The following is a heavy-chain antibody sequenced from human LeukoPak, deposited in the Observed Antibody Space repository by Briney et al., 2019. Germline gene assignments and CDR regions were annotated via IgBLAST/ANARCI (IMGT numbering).Heavy chain of an antibody. CDR2: INPSGGST. CDR1: GYTFTSYY. Sequence: GASVKVSCKASGYTFTSYYMHWVRQAPGQGLEWMGIINPSGGSTSYAQKFQGRVTMTRDTSTSTVYMELSSLRSEDTAVYYCARANKTIFGVVITHLDYWGQGTLVTVSS. D-gene: IGHD3-3*01. V-gene: IGHV1-46*01. J-gene: IGHJ4*02. CDR3: ARANKTIFGVVITHLDY.